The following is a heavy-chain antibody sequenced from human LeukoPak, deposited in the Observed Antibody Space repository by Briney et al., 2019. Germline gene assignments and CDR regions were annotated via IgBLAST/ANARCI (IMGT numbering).Heavy chain of an antibody. CDR1: GFTFSSYA. CDR2: ISYDGSNK. D-gene: IGHD2-21*02. CDR3: AKLGLDCGGDCWPFDY. V-gene: IGHV3-30-3*02. Sequence: GGSLRLSCAASGFTFSSYAMRWVRQAPGKGLEWVAVISYDGSNKYYADSVKGRFTISRDNSKNTLYLQMNSLRAEDTAVYYCAKLGLDCGGDCWPFDYWGQGTLVTVSS. J-gene: IGHJ4*02.